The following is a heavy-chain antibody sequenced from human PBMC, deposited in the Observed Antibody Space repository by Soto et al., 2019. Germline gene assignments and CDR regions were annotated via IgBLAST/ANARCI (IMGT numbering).Heavy chain of an antibody. J-gene: IGHJ5*02. V-gene: IGHV1-18*01. Sequence: ASVKVSCKASGYTFTSYGISWVRQAPGQGLEWMGWISAYNGNTNYAQKFQGRVTITTDTSTSTAYMELSSLRSEDTAVYYCARGITRYCSSTSCHKNWFDPWGQGTLVTVSS. CDR2: ISAYNGNT. CDR3: ARGITRYCSSTSCHKNWFDP. CDR1: GYTFTSYG. D-gene: IGHD2-2*01.